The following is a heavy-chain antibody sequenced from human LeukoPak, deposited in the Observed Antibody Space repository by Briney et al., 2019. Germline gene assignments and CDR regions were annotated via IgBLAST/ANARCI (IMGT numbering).Heavy chain of an antibody. CDR2: IYPGDSET. V-gene: IGHV5-51*01. Sequence: GESLKISCKGSGYTFTSYWIGWVRQMPGKGLEWMGIIYPGDSETRYRPSFQGLVTISADKSISTAYLQWSSLKASDTAMYYCASARMATKTLFDYWGQGTLVTVSS. D-gene: IGHD5-24*01. CDR1: GYTFTSYW. J-gene: IGHJ4*02. CDR3: ASARMATKTLFDY.